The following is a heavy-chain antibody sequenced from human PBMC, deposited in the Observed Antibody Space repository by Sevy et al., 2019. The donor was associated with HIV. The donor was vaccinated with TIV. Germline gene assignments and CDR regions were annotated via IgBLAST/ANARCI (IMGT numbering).Heavy chain of an antibody. CDR1: GGSISSYY. J-gene: IGHJ6*02. CDR2: IYYSGST. Sequence: GSLRLSCTVSGGSISSYYWSWIRQPPGKGLEWIGYIYYSGSTNYNPSLKSRVTISVDTSKNQFSLKLSYVTAADTAVYYCARARYYDSSGSYYYGMDVWGQGTTVTVSS. V-gene: IGHV4-59*01. D-gene: IGHD3-22*01. CDR3: ARARYYDSSGSYYYGMDV.